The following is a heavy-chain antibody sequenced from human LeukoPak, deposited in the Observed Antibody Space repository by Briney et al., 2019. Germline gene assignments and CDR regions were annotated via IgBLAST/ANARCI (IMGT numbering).Heavy chain of an antibody. V-gene: IGHV4-59*08. CDR3: AGARYSSSWIDY. CDR1: GGSISSYY. Sequence: KPSETLSLTCTVSGGSISSYYWSWIRQPPGKGLEWIGYIYYSGSTNYNPSLKSRVTISVDTSKNQFSLKLSSVTAADTAVYYCAGARYSSSWIDYWGQGTLVTVSS. CDR2: IYYSGST. D-gene: IGHD6-13*01. J-gene: IGHJ4*02.